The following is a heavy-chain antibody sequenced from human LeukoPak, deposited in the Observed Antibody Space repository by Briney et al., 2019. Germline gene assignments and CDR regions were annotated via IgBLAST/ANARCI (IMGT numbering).Heavy chain of an antibody. J-gene: IGHJ6*02. CDR2: ISSSSSTI. V-gene: IGHV3-48*01. Sequence: PGRSLRLSCAASGFTFNDYGMHWVRQAPGKGLEWVSYISSSSSTIYYADSVKGRFTISRDNAKNSLYLQMNSLRAEDTAVYYCARVVGEGYYYGMDVWGQGTTVTVSS. CDR1: GFTFNDYG. D-gene: IGHD3-10*01. CDR3: ARVVGEGYYYGMDV.